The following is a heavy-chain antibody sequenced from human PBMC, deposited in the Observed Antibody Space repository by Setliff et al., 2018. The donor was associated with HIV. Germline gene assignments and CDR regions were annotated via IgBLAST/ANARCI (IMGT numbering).Heavy chain of an antibody. Sequence: SETLSLTCTVSGASVSRYYWSWIRQSPGKGLEWIGYIYYSGSTNYNPSLKSRVTISVDTSKNQFSLKLSSVTAVDTAVYYCARRGGTYEDWLDPWGQGILVTVS. CDR1: GASVSRYY. CDR2: IYYSGST. D-gene: IGHD1-26*01. CDR3: ARRGGTYEDWLDP. V-gene: IGHV4-59*08. J-gene: IGHJ5*02.